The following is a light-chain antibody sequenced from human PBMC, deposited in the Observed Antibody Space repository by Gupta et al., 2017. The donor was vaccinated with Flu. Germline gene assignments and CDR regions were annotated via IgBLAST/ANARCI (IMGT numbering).Light chain of an antibody. CDR3: QEDNNWASGT. CDR2: GAS. V-gene: IGKV3-15*01. J-gene: IGKJ1*01. CDR1: QSVSSN. Sequence: EIVMTQSPATLSVSPGERATLSCRASQSVSSNLAWYQQKPGQAPRLLIYGASTRATGIPARFSGSGSGTEFHLNIRRLQVEDFAGYFRQEDNNWASGTVGQGTKGEIK.